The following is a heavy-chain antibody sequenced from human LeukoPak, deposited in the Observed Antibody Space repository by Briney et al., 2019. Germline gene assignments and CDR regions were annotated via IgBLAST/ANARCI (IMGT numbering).Heavy chain of an antibody. CDR2: IVSSGDST. J-gene: IGHJ4*02. V-gene: IGHV3-23*01. Sequence: TGGSLRLSCAASGLTFSSYAMSWVRQAPGKGLEWVSAIVSSGDSTYYADSVKGRSTISRDNSKNTLYLQMNGLRAEDTAVYYCARGGAARPDYWGQGTLVTVSS. CDR1: GLTFSSYA. D-gene: IGHD6-6*01. CDR3: ARGGAARPDY.